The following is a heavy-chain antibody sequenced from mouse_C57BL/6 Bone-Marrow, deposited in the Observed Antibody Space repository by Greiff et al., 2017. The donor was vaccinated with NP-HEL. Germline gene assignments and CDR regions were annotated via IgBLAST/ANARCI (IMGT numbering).Heavy chain of an antibody. D-gene: IGHD2-13*01. CDR2: ISYSGST. CDR3: ARGGLLYYAMDY. Sequence: EVRLLESGPGMVKPSQSLSLTCTVTGYSITSGYDWHWIRHFPGNKLEWMGYISYSGSTNYNPSLKSRISITHDTSKNHFFLKLNSVTTEDTATYYCARGGLLYYAMDYWGQGTSVTVSS. V-gene: IGHV3-1*01. J-gene: IGHJ4*01. CDR1: GYSITSGYD.